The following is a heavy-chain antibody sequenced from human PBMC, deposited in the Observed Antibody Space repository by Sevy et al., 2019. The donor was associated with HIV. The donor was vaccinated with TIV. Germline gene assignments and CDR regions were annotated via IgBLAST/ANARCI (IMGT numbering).Heavy chain of an antibody. D-gene: IGHD1-26*01. J-gene: IGHJ4*02. CDR1: GGSVSSGSYY. Sequence: SQTLSLTCTVSGGSVSSGSYYWSWIRQPPGKGLEWIGYIYYSGSTNYNPSLKSRVTISVDTSKNQFSLKLSSVTAADTAVYYCVRRTVKVGASMEKGGIPIDHWGQGTLVTVSS. CDR3: VRRTVKVGASMEKGGIPIDH. V-gene: IGHV4-61*01. CDR2: IYYSGST.